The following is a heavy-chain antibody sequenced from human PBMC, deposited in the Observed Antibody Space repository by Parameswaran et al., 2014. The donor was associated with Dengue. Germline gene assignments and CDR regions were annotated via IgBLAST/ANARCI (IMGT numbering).Heavy chain of an antibody. D-gene: IGHD5-18*01. CDR2: IWYDGSNK. CDR3: ARGGIDSYGTYYYYGMDV. Sequence: VRQAPGKGLEWVAVIWYDGSNKYYADSVKGRFTISRDNSKNTLYLQMNSLRAEDTAVYYCARGGIDSYGTYYYYGMDVWGQGTTVTVSS. V-gene: IGHV3-33*01. J-gene: IGHJ6*02.